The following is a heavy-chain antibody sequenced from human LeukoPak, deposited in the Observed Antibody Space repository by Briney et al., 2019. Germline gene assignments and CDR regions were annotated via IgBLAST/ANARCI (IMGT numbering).Heavy chain of an antibody. V-gene: IGHV4-39*07. D-gene: IGHD1-26*01. CDR3: ASDSLGAAFDI. Sequence: SETLSLTCTVSGGSISSSSYYWSWIPQPPGKGLEWIGSIYYSGSTYYNPSLKRRVTISVDTSKNQFSLKLSSVTAADTAVYYCASDSLGAAFDIWGQGTMVTVSS. J-gene: IGHJ3*02. CDR1: GGSISSSSYY. CDR2: IYYSGST.